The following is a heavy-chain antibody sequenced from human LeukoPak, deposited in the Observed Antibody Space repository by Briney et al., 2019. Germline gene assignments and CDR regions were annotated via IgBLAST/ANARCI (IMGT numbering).Heavy chain of an antibody. CDR1: GFILKSYG. V-gene: IGHV3-48*01. D-gene: IGHD2-21*01. Sequence: GGSLRLSCTLSGFILKSYGSIWVPEAPGEGLEWVSYISSSTSNIFYADSVKGRFTISRDHAKDSVLLQMNSLRVEDTALYLCARYGVMAETPFYFDSWGQGALVSLSS. CDR3: ARYGVMAETPFYFDS. J-gene: IGHJ4*02. CDR2: ISSSTSNI.